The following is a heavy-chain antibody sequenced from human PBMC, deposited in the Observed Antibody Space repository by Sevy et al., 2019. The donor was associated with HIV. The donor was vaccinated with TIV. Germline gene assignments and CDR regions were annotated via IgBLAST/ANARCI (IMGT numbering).Heavy chain of an antibody. D-gene: IGHD3-16*01. CDR3: ARVDAYYDKGLDP. V-gene: IGHV3-48*03. CDR2: ISTSGKTK. J-gene: IGHJ5*02. Sequence: GGPLSPSCEALGLTSGSYERNWFPKAPGKGREGIYYISTSGKTKYYADSVKGRFTISRDDAKNSLYLQMNSLRAEDTALYYCARVDAYYDKGLDPWGQGTLVTVSS. CDR1: GLTSGSYE.